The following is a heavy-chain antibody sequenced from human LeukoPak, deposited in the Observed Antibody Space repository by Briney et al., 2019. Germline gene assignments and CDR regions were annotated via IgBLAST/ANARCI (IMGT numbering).Heavy chain of an antibody. CDR1: GFTFSSYW. D-gene: IGHD5-18*01. V-gene: IGHV3-7*01. Sequence: GGSLRLSCAASGFTFSSYWMSWVRQAPGKGLEWVAHIKQDGSEKYYVDSVKGRFTISRDNAKNSLYLQMNSLRAEDMAVYYCARGGTAMVYYYYYMDVWGKGTTVTVSS. CDR3: ARGGTAMVYYYYYMDV. J-gene: IGHJ6*03. CDR2: IKQDGSEK.